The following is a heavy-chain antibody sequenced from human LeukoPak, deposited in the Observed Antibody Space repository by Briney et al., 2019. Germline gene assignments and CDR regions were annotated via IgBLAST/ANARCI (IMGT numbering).Heavy chain of an antibody. D-gene: IGHD3-22*01. V-gene: IGHV4-61*02. J-gene: IGHJ4*02. CDR2: IYSSGRT. Sequence: NPSQTLSLTCTVSGDSINSGSYYWSWIRQPAGKGLEWIGRIYSSGRTNYNPSLKSRVTISIDTSKNQFSLNLSSVTAADTAIYYCGRHPGGSGYPAPFDYWGQGTLVTVSS. CDR3: GRHPGGSGYPAPFDY. CDR1: GDSINSGSYY.